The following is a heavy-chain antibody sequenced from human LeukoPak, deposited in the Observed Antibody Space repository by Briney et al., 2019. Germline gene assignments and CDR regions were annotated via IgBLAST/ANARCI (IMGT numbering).Heavy chain of an antibody. Sequence: SETLSLTCAVYGGSFSGYYWSWIRQPPGKGLEWIGEINHSGSTNHNPSLKSRVTISVDTSKNQFSLKLSSVTAADTAVYYCARGPIVGATLLPGSYMDVWGKGTTVTVSS. D-gene: IGHD1-26*01. J-gene: IGHJ6*03. CDR1: GGSFSGYY. CDR2: INHSGST. CDR3: ARGPIVGATLLPGSYMDV. V-gene: IGHV4-34*01.